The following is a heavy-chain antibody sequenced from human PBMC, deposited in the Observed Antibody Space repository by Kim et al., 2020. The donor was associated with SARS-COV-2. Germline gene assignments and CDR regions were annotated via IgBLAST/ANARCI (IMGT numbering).Heavy chain of an antibody. J-gene: IGHJ6*01. Sequence: SETLSLTCTVSGDSIISNAHYWGWIRQPPGEGLDWIGSDHYSGSTYYNPSLKIRVSISAYTSKSQLSLKLSSVTAAAASIYYCVIDVKGQHQFSYY. CDR1: GDSIISNAHY. CDR2: DHYSGST. V-gene: IGHV4-39*07. CDR3: VIDVKGQHQFSYY. D-gene: IGHD6-13*01.